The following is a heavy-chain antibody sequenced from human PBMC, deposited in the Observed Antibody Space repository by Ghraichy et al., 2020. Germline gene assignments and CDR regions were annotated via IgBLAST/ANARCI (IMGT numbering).Heavy chain of an antibody. J-gene: IGHJ4*02. D-gene: IGHD1-26*01. CDR1: GGSISSSSYY. V-gene: IGHV4-39*01. CDR2: FYYGGST. Sequence: SETLSLTCTVSGGSISSSSYYWGWIRQPPGKGLEWIGSFYYGGSTYYSPSLKSRLTISLDTSKNQFSLKLRLVTASDTAVYYCATPNSERMYYFDYWGQGTLVTVSS. CDR3: ATPNSERMYYFDY.